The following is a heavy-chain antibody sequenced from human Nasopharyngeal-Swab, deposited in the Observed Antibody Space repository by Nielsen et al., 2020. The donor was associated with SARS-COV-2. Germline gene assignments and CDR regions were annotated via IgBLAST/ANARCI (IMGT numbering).Heavy chain of an antibody. V-gene: IGHV1-69*01. CDR3: ARVPHSSGWDFDY. CDR2: IIPIFGTA. J-gene: IGHJ4*02. Sequence: WVRQVPGQGLEWMGGIIPIFGTANYAQKFQGRVTITADESTSTAYMELSSLRSEDTAVYYCARVPHSSGWDFDYWGQGTLVTVSS. D-gene: IGHD6-19*01.